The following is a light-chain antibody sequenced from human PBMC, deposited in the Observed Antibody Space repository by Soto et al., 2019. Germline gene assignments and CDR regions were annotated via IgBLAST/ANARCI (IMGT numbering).Light chain of an antibody. CDR1: QSVSSSY. CDR3: HQYSSAPLT. V-gene: IGKV3-20*01. J-gene: IGKJ4*01. Sequence: EIVLTQSPGTMSLSPGERATLSCRASQSVSSSYLAWYQQKPGQAPRLLIYGASSRATAIPDRFSGSGSGTDFTLTISRLEPEDFAVYYCHQYSSAPLTFGGGTKVDIK. CDR2: GAS.